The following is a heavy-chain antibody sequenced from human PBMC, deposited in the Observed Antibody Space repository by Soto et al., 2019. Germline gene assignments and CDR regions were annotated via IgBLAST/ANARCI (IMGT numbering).Heavy chain of an antibody. CDR1: GFTFSTYS. CDR2: ISSSGSYI. CDR3: ARYDSSGYYWPYYYYGMDL. V-gene: IGHV3-21*01. Sequence: EVQLVESGGGLVKPGGSLRLSCAASGFTFSTYSMNWVRQAPGKGLEWVSSISSSGSYIYYADSVKGRFTISRDNAKNSLYLQMNSLRAEDTAVYYCARYDSSGYYWPYYYYGMDLWGQGTTVTVS. D-gene: IGHD3-22*01. J-gene: IGHJ6*02.